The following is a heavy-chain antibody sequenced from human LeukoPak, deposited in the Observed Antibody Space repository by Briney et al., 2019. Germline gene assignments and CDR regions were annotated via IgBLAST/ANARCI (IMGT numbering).Heavy chain of an antibody. CDR2: IYYSGST. Sequence: KPSETLSLTCTVSGGSISSYNWSWIWQPPRQGLEWNGYIYYSGSTNYNPSLKSRVTISVDTSKNQFSLKLSSVSAADTAVYYCARGGTPRTQDYWGQGTLVTVSS. J-gene: IGHJ4*02. CDR3: ARGGTPRTQDY. V-gene: IGHV4-59*01. CDR1: GGSISSYN.